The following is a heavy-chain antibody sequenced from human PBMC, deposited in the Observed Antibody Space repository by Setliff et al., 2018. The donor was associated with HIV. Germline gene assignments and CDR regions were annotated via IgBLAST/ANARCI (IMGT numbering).Heavy chain of an antibody. CDR1: GDSFSGTSYY. CDR3: VRPSLGIGGGSIFHN. D-gene: IGHD3-3*01. Sequence: SETLSLTCTVSGDSFSGTSYYWGWIRQPPGKGLEWIGSIHFSGSAWYTQSLKSRVTIWVDTSKNQFSLKVNSVTAADTAVYYCVRPSLGIGGGSIFHNWGQGTLVTVSS. V-gene: IGHV4-39*01. J-gene: IGHJ4*02. CDR2: IHFSGSA.